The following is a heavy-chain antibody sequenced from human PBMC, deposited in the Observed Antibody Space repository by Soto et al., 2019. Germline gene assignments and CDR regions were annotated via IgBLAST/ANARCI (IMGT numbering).Heavy chain of an antibody. J-gene: IGHJ5*02. CDR2: IFANGHT. CDR3: VASLAASGLNWLDP. Sequence: SETLSLTCIVSGGSISEKYWNWVRQPPGKGLEWIGLIFANGHTDYNPSLKSRVTMSVDPSKNQFSLRLTSMTAADTAVYYCVASLAASGLNWLDPWGRGTLVTVSS. D-gene: IGHD6-13*01. V-gene: IGHV4-4*07. CDR1: GGSISEKY.